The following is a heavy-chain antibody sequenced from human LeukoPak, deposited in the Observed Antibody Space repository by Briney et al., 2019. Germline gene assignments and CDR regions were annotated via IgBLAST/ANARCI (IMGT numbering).Heavy chain of an antibody. CDR1: GYTFTSYD. V-gene: IGHV1-8*01. D-gene: IGHD7-27*01. J-gene: IGHJ4*02. CDR3: ARGPPNWGYDY. Sequence: ASVKVSCKASGYTFTSYDFNWVRQATEQRPEWMGWMSPNSGDTGYAQKSQDRVTMTRNTSISTAYMELSSLRSDDTAVYYRARGPPNWGYDYWGPGTLVTVSS. CDR2: MSPNSGDT.